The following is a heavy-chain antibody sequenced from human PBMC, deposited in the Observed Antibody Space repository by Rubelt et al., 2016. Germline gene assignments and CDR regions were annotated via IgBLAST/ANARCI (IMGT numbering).Heavy chain of an antibody. CDR2: ISSSSSYI. CDR3: VRGNSGSYFSYPYDY. V-gene: IGHV3-21*01. Sequence: VQLVESGGGVVQPGRSLRLSCAASGFSLSSYTMNWVRQAPGKGLEWVSSISSSSSYIYYADSVKGRFTISRDNAKNSLYLQMNSLRAEDTAVYYCVRGNSGSYFSYPYDYWGQGTLVTVSS. CDR1: GFSLSSYT. J-gene: IGHJ4*02. D-gene: IGHD1-26*01.